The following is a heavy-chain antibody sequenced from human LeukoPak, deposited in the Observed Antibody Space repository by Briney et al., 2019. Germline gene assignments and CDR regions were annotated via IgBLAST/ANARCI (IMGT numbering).Heavy chain of an antibody. CDR2: VDPEDGET. D-gene: IGHD6-13*01. CDR3: ATGLVRRGYYYYYMDV. V-gene: IGHV1-69-2*01. CDR1: GYTFTDYY. J-gene: IGHJ6*03. Sequence: ASVKVSCKVSGYTFTDYYMHWVQQAPGKGLEWMGLVDPEDGETIYAEKFQSRVTITADTSTDTAYMELSSLRSEDTAVYYCATGLVRRGYYYYYMDVWGKGTTVTVSS.